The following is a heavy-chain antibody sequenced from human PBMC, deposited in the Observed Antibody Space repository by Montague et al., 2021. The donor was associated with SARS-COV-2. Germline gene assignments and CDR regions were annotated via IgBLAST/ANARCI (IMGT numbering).Heavy chain of an antibody. J-gene: IGHJ6*02. CDR2: IYSSGST. CDR3: ARDYGDYSYYYGLDV. CDR1: GASISTGIYY. D-gene: IGHD4-17*01. Sequence: TLSLTCTVSGASISTGIYYWSWIRQPAGKGLEWIGRIYSSGSTNYNPSLKSRVTMSVDTSKNQFSLKVSSVTAADTAVYYCARDYGDYSYYYGLDVWGQGTTVTVSS. V-gene: IGHV4-61*02.